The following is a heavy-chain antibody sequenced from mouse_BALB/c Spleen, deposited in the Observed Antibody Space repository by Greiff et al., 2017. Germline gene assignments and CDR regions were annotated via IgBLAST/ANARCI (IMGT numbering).Heavy chain of an antibody. D-gene: IGHD2-1*01. Sequence: QVQLQQSGAELMKPGASVKISCKATGYTFSSYWIEWVKQRPGHGLEWIGEILPGSGSTNYNEKFKGKATFTADTSSNTAYMQLSSLTSEDSAVYYCARKLYGNYVWFAYWGQGTLVTVSA. CDR3: ARKLYGNYVWFAY. CDR1: GYTFSSYW. CDR2: ILPGSGST. V-gene: IGHV1-9*01. J-gene: IGHJ3*01.